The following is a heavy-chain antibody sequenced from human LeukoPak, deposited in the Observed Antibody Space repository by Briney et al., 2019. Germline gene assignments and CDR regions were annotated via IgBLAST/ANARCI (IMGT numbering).Heavy chain of an antibody. CDR1: GGSISSGDYY. J-gene: IGHJ5*02. D-gene: IGHD3-16*02. V-gene: IGHV4-30-4*08. CDR3: ARDHVGDYDYVWGSYRPNWFDP. Sequence: SETLSLTCTVSGGSISSGDYYWSWIRQPPGKGLEWIGYIYYSGSTYYNPSLKSRVTISVDTSKNQFSLKLSSVTAADTAVYYCARDHVGDYDYVWGSYRPNWFDPWGQGTLVTVSS. CDR2: IYYSGST.